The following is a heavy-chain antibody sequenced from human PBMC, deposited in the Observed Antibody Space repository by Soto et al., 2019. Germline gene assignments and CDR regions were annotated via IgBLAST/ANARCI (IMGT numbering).Heavy chain of an antibody. CDR3: ARGVTRITMIVVVITTRYNWFDP. V-gene: IGHV4-34*01. J-gene: IGHJ5*02. D-gene: IGHD3-22*01. CDR1: GGSFSGYY. Sequence: SETLSLTCAVYGGSFSGYYWSWIRQPPGKGLEWIGEVNHGGSTNYNPSLKSRVTISVDTSKNQFSLKLSSVTAADTAVYYCARGVTRITMIVVVITTRYNWFDPWGQGTLVTVSS. CDR2: VNHGGST.